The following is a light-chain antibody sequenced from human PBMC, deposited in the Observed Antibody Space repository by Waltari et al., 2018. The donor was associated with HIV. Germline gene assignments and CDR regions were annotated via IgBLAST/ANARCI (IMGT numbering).Light chain of an antibody. J-gene: IGLJ3*02. CDR3: DAWDNSLSGRV. Sequence: QSVLTQPPSASGTPGQRVTISCSGSRSNIGNNYVYWFQHLPGTAPKHLIVINKQRPDGGPDRFTGSKSGTAASLAISGLRSEDEADYYCDAWDNSLSGRVFGGGTKLTVL. CDR1: RSNIGNNY. CDR2: INK. V-gene: IGLV1-47*01.